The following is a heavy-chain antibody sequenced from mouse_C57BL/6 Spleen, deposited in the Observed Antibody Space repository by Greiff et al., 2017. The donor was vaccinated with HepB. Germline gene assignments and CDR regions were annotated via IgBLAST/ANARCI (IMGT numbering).Heavy chain of an antibody. J-gene: IGHJ3*01. D-gene: IGHD2-3*01. V-gene: IGHV5-16*01. CDR2: INYDGSST. Sequence: DVMLVESEGGLVQPGRSMKLSCTASGFTFSDYYMAWVRQVPEKGLEWVANINYDGSSTYYLDSLKSRFIISRDNAKNILYLQMSSLKSEDTATYYCARADDGYYGGFAYWGQGTLVTVSA. CDR1: GFTFSDYY. CDR3: ARADDGYYGGFAY.